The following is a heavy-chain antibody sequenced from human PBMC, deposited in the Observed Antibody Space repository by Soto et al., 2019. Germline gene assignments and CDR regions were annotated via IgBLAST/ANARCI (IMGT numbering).Heavy chain of an antibody. Sequence: GGSLRLSCAASGVTFSSYAMSWVRQAPGKGLEWVSAISGSGGSTYYADSVKGRFTISRDNSKNTLYLQMNSLRAEDTAVYYCAKDHPHIGGYYYDYFDYWGQGTLVTVSS. D-gene: IGHD3-22*01. CDR3: AKDHPHIGGYYYDYFDY. CDR1: GVTFSSYA. J-gene: IGHJ4*02. CDR2: ISGSGGST. V-gene: IGHV3-23*01.